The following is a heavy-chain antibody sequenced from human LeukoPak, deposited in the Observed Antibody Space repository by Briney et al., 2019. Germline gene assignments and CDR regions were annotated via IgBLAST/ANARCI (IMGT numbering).Heavy chain of an antibody. CDR2: IKGDGSSI. D-gene: IGHD6-13*01. CDR3: AKDLHIAAHDF. V-gene: IGHV3-74*01. J-gene: IGHJ4*01. CDR1: GFTFSNWW. Sequence: GGSLRLSCAASGFTFSNWWMHWVRQAPGKGLVWVSRIKGDGSSINYADSVKGRFTISRDNAKNTVYLQMNSLRAEDTAVYYCAKDLHIAAHDFWGHGTLVTVSS.